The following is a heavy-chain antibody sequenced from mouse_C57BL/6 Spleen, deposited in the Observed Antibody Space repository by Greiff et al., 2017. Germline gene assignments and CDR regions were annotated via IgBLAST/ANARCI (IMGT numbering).Heavy chain of an antibody. J-gene: IGHJ3*01. V-gene: IGHV1-50*01. Sequence: QVQLQQPGAELVKPGASVKLSCKASGYTFTSYWMQWVKQRPGQGLEWIGEIDPSDSYTNYNQKFKGKATVTVDTSSSTAYMQLSSLTSEDSAVYYCASRVDDGYYWFAYWGQGTLVTVSA. D-gene: IGHD2-3*01. CDR3: ASRVDDGYYWFAY. CDR2: IDPSDSYT. CDR1: GYTFTSYW.